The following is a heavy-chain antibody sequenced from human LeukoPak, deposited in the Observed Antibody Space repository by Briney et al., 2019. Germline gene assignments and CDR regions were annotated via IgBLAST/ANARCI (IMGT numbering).Heavy chain of an antibody. Sequence: SETLSLTCAVYGGSFSGYYWSWIRQPPGKGLEWIGEINHSGSTNYNPSLKSRVTISVDTSKNQFYLKLSSVTAADTAVYYCARGATYYDFWSGYPNYYYYYYMDVWGKGTTVTVSS. J-gene: IGHJ6*03. CDR1: GGSFSGYY. D-gene: IGHD3-3*01. CDR3: ARGATYYDFWSGYPNYYYYYYMDV. CDR2: INHSGST. V-gene: IGHV4-34*01.